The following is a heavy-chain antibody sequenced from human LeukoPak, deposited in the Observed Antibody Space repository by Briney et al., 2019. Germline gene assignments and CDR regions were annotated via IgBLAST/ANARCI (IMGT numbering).Heavy chain of an antibody. CDR1: GDSIMNYY. CDR2: ICYGGNT. Sequence: PSETLSLTCTVSGDSIMNYYWTWIRQPPGKGLEWIGYICYGGNTNYNPSLKSRVTISIDTSKNQFSLKLSSVTAADTAVYYCAAAKGYSTTDVCYPWVRPEYWGQGTRVTVSS. D-gene: IGHD2-8*01. J-gene: IGHJ4*02. V-gene: IGHV4-59*01. CDR3: AAAKGYSTTDVCYPWVRPEY.